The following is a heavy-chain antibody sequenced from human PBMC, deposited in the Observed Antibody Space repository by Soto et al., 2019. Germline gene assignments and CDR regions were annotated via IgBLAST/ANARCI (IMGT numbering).Heavy chain of an antibody. J-gene: IGHJ3*02. CDR1: GFSLSTSGVG. Sequence: QITLKESGPTLVKPTQTLTLTCIFSGFSLSTSGVGVGWIRQPPGKALGWLAVIYWDDDKRYSPSLKSRVTNTRDTSKNQVVFTMTNMDPEDTGTFYCAHLTSWGEGAPFDIWGQGTKATVSS. D-gene: IGHD3-16*01. CDR3: AHLTSWGEGAPFDI. V-gene: IGHV2-5*02. CDR2: IYWDDDK.